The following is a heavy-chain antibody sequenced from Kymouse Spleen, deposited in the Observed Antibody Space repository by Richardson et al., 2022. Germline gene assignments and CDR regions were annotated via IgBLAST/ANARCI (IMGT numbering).Heavy chain of an antibody. V-gene: IGHV4-34*01. D-gene: IGHD6-19*01. CDR2: INHSGST. Sequence: QVQLQQWGAGLLKPSETLSLTCAVYGGSFSGYYWSWIRQPPGKGLEWIGEINHSGSTNYNPSLKSRVTISVDTSKNQFSLKLSSVTAADTAVYYCARGAVAGKGDYYYGMDVWGQGTTVTVSS. CDR1: GGSFSGYY. J-gene: IGHJ6*02. CDR3: ARGAVAGKGDYYYGMDV.